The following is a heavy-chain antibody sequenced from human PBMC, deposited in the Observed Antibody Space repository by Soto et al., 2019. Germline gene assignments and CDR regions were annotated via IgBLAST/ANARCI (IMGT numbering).Heavy chain of an antibody. J-gene: IGHJ4*02. CDR3: AHFDWFIDY. CDR2: ISGSGTTT. Sequence: GGSLRLWWGAVWGTCIDLGLSWVRQAPGKGLEWVSGISGSGTTTYYADSVKGRFTISRDNSKNTLYLQMNSLRAEDTAVYYCAHFDWFIDYWGQGTLVTVSS. D-gene: IGHD3-9*01. V-gene: IGHV3-23*01. CDR1: WGTCIDLG.